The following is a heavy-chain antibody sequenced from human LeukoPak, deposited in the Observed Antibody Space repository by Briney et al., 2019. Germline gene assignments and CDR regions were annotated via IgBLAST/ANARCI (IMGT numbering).Heavy chain of an antibody. CDR1: GYTFTSYD. J-gene: IGHJ5*02. CDR2: MNPNSGNT. V-gene: IGHV1-8*01. D-gene: IGHD3-9*01. Sequence: ASVTVSCKASGYTFTSYDINWVRQATGHGLEWMGWMNPNSGNTGYPQKSQVRVTVTRNTSISTAYMELSSLRSEDTAVYYCARVRGIRYFDLNWFDPWGQGTLVTVSS. CDR3: ARVRGIRYFDLNWFDP.